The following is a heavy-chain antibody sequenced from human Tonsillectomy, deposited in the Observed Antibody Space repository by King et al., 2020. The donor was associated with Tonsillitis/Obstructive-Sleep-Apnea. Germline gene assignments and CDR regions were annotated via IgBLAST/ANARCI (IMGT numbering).Heavy chain of an antibody. D-gene: IGHD2-2*01. J-gene: IGHJ6*03. CDR2: IYPGDSDT. V-gene: IGHV5-51*01. Sequence: QLVQSGAEVKKPGESLKISCKGSGYSFTSYWIGWVRQMPGKGLEWMGIIYPGDSDTRYSPSFQGQVTISADKSISTAYLQWSSLKASDTAMYYCARTYCSSTSCSLDGYYYYYYMDVWGKGTTVTVSS. CDR3: ARTYCSSTSCSLDGYYYYYYMDV. CDR1: GYSFTSYW.